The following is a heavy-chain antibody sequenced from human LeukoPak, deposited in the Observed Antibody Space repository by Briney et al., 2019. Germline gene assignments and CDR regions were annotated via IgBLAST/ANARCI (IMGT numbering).Heavy chain of an antibody. CDR2: ISHDGGNK. CDR1: GFTFSSYT. V-gene: IGHV3-30-3*01. Sequence: GGSLRLSCAASGFTFSSYTMHWVRQAPDKGLEWVAVISHDGGNKYYADSVKGRFTIPRDNSKNTLYLQMNGLRAEETAMYYCATPYTSGWSLYFDNWGQGTLVTVSS. CDR3: ATPYTSGWSLYFDN. J-gene: IGHJ4*02. D-gene: IGHD6-19*01.